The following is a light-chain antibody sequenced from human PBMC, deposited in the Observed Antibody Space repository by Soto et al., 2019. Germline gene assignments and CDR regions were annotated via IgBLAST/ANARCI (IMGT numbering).Light chain of an antibody. CDR1: QSVSSSY. V-gene: IGKV3-20*01. CDR3: QQYGSSPPMVT. Sequence: EIVLTQSPGTLSLSPGERATLSCRASQSVSSSYLAWYQQKPGQAPRLLIYGASSRATGIPDRFSGSGSGTDFTLTISRLEPEDSAVYYCQQYGSSPPMVTFGPGTKVDIK. J-gene: IGKJ3*01. CDR2: GAS.